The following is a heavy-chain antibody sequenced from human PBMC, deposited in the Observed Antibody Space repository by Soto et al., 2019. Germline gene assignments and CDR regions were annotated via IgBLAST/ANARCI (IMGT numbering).Heavy chain of an antibody. Sequence: ASVKVSCKASGYTFTSYGISWVRQAPGQGLEWMGWISAYNGNTNYAQKLQGRVTMTTDTSTSTAYMGLRSLRSDDTAVYYCARVSGILGYCSGGSCYDWFDPWGQGTLVTVS. V-gene: IGHV1-18*01. D-gene: IGHD2-15*01. CDR2: ISAYNGNT. J-gene: IGHJ5*02. CDR3: ARVSGILGYCSGGSCYDWFDP. CDR1: GYTFTSYG.